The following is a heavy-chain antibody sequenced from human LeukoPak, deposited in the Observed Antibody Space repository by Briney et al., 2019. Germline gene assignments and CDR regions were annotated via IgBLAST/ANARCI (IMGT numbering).Heavy chain of an antibody. CDR2: ISTFNGNT. CDR3: ARDLPYSSSWEAIHY. CDR1: GYTFTGYY. D-gene: IGHD6-13*01. J-gene: IGHJ4*02. Sequence: ASVKLSCKASGYTFTGYYMHWVRQAPGQGLEWMGWISTFNGNTNYAQKIQGRVTMTTDTSTSTAYMELRSLRSDDTAVYYCARDLPYSSSWEAIHYWGPGTLVTVSS. V-gene: IGHV1-18*04.